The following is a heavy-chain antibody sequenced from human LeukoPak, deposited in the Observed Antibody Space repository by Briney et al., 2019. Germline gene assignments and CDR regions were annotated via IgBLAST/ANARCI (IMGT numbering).Heavy chain of an antibody. D-gene: IGHD3-3*01. CDR3: ARSYYDFWSGRPDYMDV. Sequence: SETPSLTCTVSGGSISSYYWSWIRQPPGKGLEWIGYIYYSGSTNYNPSLKSRVTISVDTSKNQFSLKLSSVTAADTAVYYCARSYYDFWSGRPDYMDVWGKGTTVTVSS. J-gene: IGHJ6*03. CDR2: IYYSGST. CDR1: GGSISSYY. V-gene: IGHV4-59*01.